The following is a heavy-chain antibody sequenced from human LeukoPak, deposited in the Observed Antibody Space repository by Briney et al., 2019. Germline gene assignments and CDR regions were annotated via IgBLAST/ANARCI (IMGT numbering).Heavy chain of an antibody. CDR3: ATSAAGLDY. V-gene: IGHV3-48*02. Sequence: GGSLRLSCATSGITFSNYDMNWVRQAPGKGLEWVSYISSTSTIYYADSVKGRFTISRDNAKNSLYLQMNSLRDEDTAVYYCATSAAGLDYWGQGTLVTVSS. D-gene: IGHD6-13*01. CDR2: ISSTSTI. J-gene: IGHJ4*02. CDR1: GITFSNYD.